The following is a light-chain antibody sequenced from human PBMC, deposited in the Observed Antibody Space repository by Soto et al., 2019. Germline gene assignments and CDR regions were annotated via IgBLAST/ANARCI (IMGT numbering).Light chain of an antibody. CDR3: QQYYSSPSIT. V-gene: IGKV4-1*01. CDR2: WAS. CDR1: QSVLYSSNNKNY. Sequence: DIVMTQSPDSLAESLGERATINCKSSQSVLYSSNNKNYLSWYQQKPGQPPKLLIYWASIRESGVPDPFSGSGSGRDFTLTISSLQAEDVAVFYCQQYYSSPSITFGQGTRLEIK. J-gene: IGKJ5*01.